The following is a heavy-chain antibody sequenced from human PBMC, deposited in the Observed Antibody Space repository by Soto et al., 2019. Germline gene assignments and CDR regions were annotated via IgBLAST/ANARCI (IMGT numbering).Heavy chain of an antibody. CDR3: ARLSFSYGVDV. Sequence: SETLSLTCAVSGGSISSANWWTCVRQPPGKGLEWIGEIYHGGSTSYNPSLKSRVTLSLDKFKNHFSLNLTSVTAADTAVYYCARLSFSYGVDVWGQGTTVTVSS. J-gene: IGHJ6*02. CDR1: GGSISSANW. CDR2: IYHGGST. V-gene: IGHV4-4*02.